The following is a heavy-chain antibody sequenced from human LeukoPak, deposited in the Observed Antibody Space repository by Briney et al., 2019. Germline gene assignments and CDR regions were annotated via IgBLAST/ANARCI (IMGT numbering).Heavy chain of an antibody. CDR2: IYYSGST. Sequence: SETLSLTCTVSGGSISSSSYYWGWIRQPPGKGLEWIGSIYYSGSTYYNPSLKSRVTISVDTSKNQFSLKLSSVTAADTAVYYCARRWAPNDDSSGYYSDYWGQGTLVTVSS. CDR1: GGSISSSSYY. V-gene: IGHV4-39*01. J-gene: IGHJ4*02. D-gene: IGHD3-22*01. CDR3: ARRWAPNDDSSGYYSDY.